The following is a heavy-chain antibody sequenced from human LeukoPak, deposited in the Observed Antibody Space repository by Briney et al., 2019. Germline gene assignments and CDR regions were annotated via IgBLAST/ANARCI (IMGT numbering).Heavy chain of an antibody. V-gene: IGHV3-23*01. Sequence: PGGSLRLSCAVSGITLSNYGMSWVRQAPGKGLEWVAGISDSGGRTNYADSVKGRFTISRDNPKNTLYLQMNTLRAEDTALYYCVTDPPSSGWAFDYWGQGTLVTVSS. J-gene: IGHJ4*02. D-gene: IGHD6-19*01. CDR3: VTDPPSSGWAFDY. CDR1: GITLSNYG. CDR2: ISDSGGRT.